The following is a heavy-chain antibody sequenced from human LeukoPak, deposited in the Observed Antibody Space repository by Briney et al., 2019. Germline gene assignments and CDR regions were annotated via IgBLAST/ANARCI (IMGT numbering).Heavy chain of an antibody. D-gene: IGHD3-10*01. Sequence: PGGSLRLSCAASGFTFNRYALSWVRQAPGKGLEWVSTIGGGGENTYYADSVKGRLTISRDSSKNTVYLHMKSLRAEDTAVYYCAKDRGFGEYFPFFYWGQGTLVTVSS. CDR1: GFTFNRYA. J-gene: IGHJ4*02. CDR3: AKDRGFGEYFPFFY. CDR2: IGGGGENT. V-gene: IGHV3-23*01.